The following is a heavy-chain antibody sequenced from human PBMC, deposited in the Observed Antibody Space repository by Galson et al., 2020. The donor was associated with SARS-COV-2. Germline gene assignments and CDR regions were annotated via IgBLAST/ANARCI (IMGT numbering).Heavy chain of an antibody. CDR2: INPNSGGT. V-gene: IGHV1-2*02. CDR1: GYTFTGYY. J-gene: IGHJ5*02. D-gene: IGHD6-13*01. CDR3: ARAGPRIAAAGHNWFDP. Sequence: ASVKVSCKASGYTFTGYYMHWVRQAPEQGLEWMGWINPNSGGTNYAQKFQGRVTMTRDTSISTAYMELSRLRSDDTAVYYCARAGPRIAAAGHNWFDPWGQGTLVTVSS.